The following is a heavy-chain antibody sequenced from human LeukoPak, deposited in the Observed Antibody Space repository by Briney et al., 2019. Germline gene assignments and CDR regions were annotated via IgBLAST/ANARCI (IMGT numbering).Heavy chain of an antibody. CDR3: VREEGTSGAFDI. D-gene: IGHD3-10*01. V-gene: IGHV1-69*06. CDR2: IIPLYGTT. Sequence: SVKVSCKASGGTFSYYPISWVRQAPGQGLEWSGSIIPLYGTTKSAQKFLGRVTTTADKSTNTLYMELDSLTSDDTAVYYCVREEGTSGAFDIWGQGTLVTVSS. CDR1: GGTFSYYP. J-gene: IGHJ3*02.